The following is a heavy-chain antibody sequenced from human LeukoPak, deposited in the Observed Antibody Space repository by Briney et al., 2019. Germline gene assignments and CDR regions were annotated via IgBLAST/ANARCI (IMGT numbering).Heavy chain of an antibody. D-gene: IGHD2/OR15-2a*01. CDR3: AGSIVGHYYFDY. CDR2: IYYSGST. Sequence: SETLSLTCTVSGGSIGSGGYYWSWIRQHPGKGLEWIGYIYYSGSTYYNPSLKSRVTISVDTSKNQFSLKLSSVTAADTAVYYCAGSIVGHYYFDYWGQGTLVTVSS. J-gene: IGHJ4*02. V-gene: IGHV4-31*03. CDR1: GGSIGSGGYY.